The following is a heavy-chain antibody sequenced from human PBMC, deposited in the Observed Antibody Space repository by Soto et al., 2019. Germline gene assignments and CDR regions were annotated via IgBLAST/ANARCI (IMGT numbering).Heavy chain of an antibody. D-gene: IGHD3-9*01. V-gene: IGHV3-21*01. CDR3: ARDPMIFSLRGGALT. CDR2: ISSSGSYI. Sequence: ESGGGLVKPGGSLRLSCAASGYTFSTYSMNWVRQAPGKGLEWVSSISSSGSYIYYADSVKGRFSVSRDNAKNSLFLQMNSLRAEDTAVYYCARDPMIFSLRGGALTWGQGTLVTVSS. CDR1: GYTFSTYS. J-gene: IGHJ4*02.